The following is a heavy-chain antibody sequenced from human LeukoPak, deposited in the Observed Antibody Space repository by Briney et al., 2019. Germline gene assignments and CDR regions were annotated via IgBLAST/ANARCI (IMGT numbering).Heavy chain of an antibody. CDR3: ARDLDPLNY. D-gene: IGHD3/OR15-3a*01. Sequence: GGSLRLSCAASGFTFSGYNLNWVRQAPGKGLDWVSYISSSGSTIYYPNSVKGRFTVSRDNAKNSLFLQMNSLRAEDTAVYYCARDLDPLNYWGQGTLVTVSS. CDR2: ISSSGSTI. V-gene: IGHV3-48*01. CDR1: GFTFSGYN. J-gene: IGHJ4*02.